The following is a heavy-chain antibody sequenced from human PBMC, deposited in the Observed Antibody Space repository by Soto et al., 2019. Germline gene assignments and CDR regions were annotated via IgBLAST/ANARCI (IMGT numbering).Heavy chain of an antibody. D-gene: IGHD3-16*02. V-gene: IGHV3-48*03. Sequence: EVQLVESGGGLVQPGGSLRLSCAASGFTFSSYEMNWVRQAPGKGLEWVSYISSSGSTIYYADSVKGRFTISRDNAKNSLYRQMNILRAEDTGDYYFASRSSMITIGGVIGWRDAFDSWGQGTMVTVSS. J-gene: IGHJ3*02. CDR2: ISSSGSTI. CDR3: ASRSSMITIGGVIGWRDAFDS. CDR1: GFTFSSYE.